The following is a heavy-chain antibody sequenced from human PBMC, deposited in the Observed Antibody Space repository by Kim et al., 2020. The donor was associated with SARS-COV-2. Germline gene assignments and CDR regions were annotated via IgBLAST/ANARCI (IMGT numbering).Heavy chain of an antibody. CDR3: ARVFPGIAVAGTGVDY. V-gene: IGHV3-30-3*01. J-gene: IGHJ4*02. D-gene: IGHD6-19*01. Sequence: GGSLRLSCAASGFTFSSYAMYWVRQAPGKGLEWVAVISYDGSNKYYADSVKGRFTISRDNSKNTLYLQMNSLRAEDTAVYYCARVFPGIAVAGTGVDYWGQGTLVTVSS. CDR2: ISYDGSNK. CDR1: GFTFSSYA.